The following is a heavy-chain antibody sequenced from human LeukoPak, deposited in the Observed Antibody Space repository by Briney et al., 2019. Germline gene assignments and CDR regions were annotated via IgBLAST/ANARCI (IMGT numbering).Heavy chain of an antibody. V-gene: IGHV3-23*01. Sequence: GSLRLSCAASGFTFSTYGMSWVRQAPGKGLEWVSATSSGGGSTYYADSVKGRFTISRDNSKNTLYLQMNSLRAEDTAVYYCAKRSDYGGNWNYFDYWGQGTLVTVSS. CDR3: AKRSDYGGNWNYFDY. D-gene: IGHD4-23*01. J-gene: IGHJ4*02. CDR2: TSSGGGST. CDR1: GFTFSTYG.